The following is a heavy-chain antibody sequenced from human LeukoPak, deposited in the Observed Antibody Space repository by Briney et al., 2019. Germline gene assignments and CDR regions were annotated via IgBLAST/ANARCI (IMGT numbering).Heavy chain of an antibody. J-gene: IGHJ2*01. CDR3: ARRVVNNRNWYFNL. CDR2: IYPGDSDT. Sequence: GESLKISCKGSGYSFTSYWIGWVRQMPGKGLEWMGIIYPGDSDTRYSPSFQGQVTISADKSINTAYLEWSSLKASDTAMYYCARRVVNNRNWYFNLWGRGTLVTVSS. V-gene: IGHV5-51*01. CDR1: GYSFTSYW. D-gene: IGHD2-15*01.